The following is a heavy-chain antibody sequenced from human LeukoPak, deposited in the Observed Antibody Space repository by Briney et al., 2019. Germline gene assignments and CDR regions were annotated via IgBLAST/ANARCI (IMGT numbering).Heavy chain of an antibody. D-gene: IGHD3-22*01. CDR2: ISDSGGRT. Sequence: GGPLRLSCAASGFTFSNYGMSWVRQAPEKGLEWVAGISDSGGRTKYADSVKGRFTISRDNYKNTLYLQMNSLRAEDTAVYFCAKRGVVIRVILVGFHKEAYYFDSWGQGALVTVSS. J-gene: IGHJ4*02. V-gene: IGHV3-23*01. CDR3: AKRGVVIRVILVGFHKEAYYFDS. CDR1: GFTFSNYG.